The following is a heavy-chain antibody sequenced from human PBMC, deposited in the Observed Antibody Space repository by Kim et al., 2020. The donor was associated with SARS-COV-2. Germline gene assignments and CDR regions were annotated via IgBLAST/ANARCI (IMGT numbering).Heavy chain of an antibody. D-gene: IGHD6-6*01. CDR1: GGSFSGYY. Sequence: SETLSLTCAVYGGSFSGYYWSWIRQPPGKGLEWIGEINHSGSTNYNPSLKSRVTISVDTSKNQFSLKLSFVTAADTAVNYCARRYSSSSFNWFDPWGQGTLVTVSS. V-gene: IGHV4-34*01. J-gene: IGHJ5*02. CDR3: ARRYSSSSFNWFDP. CDR2: INHSGST.